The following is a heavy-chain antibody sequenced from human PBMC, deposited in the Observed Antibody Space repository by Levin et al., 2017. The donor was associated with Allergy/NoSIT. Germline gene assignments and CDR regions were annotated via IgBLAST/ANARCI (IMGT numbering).Heavy chain of an antibody. V-gene: IGHV3-30-3*01. J-gene: IGHJ6*02. CDR2: ISYDGSNK. CDR1: GFPFSSYA. Sequence: LSLTCAASGFPFSSYAMHWVRPAPGKGLEWVAVISYDGSNKYYADSVKGRFTISRDNSKNTLYLQMNSLRAEDTAVYYCARSFWSGSYGMDVWGQGTTVTVSS. CDR3: ARSFWSGSYGMDV. D-gene: IGHD3-3*01.